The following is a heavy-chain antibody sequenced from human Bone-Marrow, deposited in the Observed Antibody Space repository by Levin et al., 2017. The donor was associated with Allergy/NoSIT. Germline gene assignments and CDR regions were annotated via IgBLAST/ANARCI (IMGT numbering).Heavy chain of an antibody. CDR3: ARDPLSAGAAMYYFDF. V-gene: IGHV3-21*01. J-gene: IGHJ4*02. D-gene: IGHD2-8*01. CDR1: GFTFSTYT. Sequence: GESLKISCAASGFTFSTYTMHWVRQAPGKGLEWVSSISISGSYIYYADSVRGRFTIFRDNAKSSLYLQMNSLRGEDRAVYYCARDPLSAGAAMYYFDFWGQGTLVTVSS. CDR2: ISISGSYI.